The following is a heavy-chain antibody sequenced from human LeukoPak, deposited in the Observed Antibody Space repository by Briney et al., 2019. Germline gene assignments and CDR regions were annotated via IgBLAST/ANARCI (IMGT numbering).Heavy chain of an antibody. V-gene: IGHV4-39*01. Sequence: PSETLSLTCTVSGDSISSSSYYWGWIRQPPGKGLEWIGSIYYSGSTYYNPSLKSRVTISVDTSKNQFSLNLSSVTAADTAVYYCAINRGWENYYYYYYMDVWGKGTTVTVSS. J-gene: IGHJ6*03. D-gene: IGHD6-19*01. CDR2: IYYSGST. CDR1: GDSISSSSYY. CDR3: AINRGWENYYYYYYMDV.